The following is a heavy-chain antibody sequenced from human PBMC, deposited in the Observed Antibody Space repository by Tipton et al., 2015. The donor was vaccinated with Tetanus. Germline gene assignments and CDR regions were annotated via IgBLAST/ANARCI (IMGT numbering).Heavy chain of an antibody. CDR3: ARDRRDFAYDSRGFYSPLYYFDN. V-gene: IGHV4-30-4*01. CDR2: ISHSGTT. Sequence: TLSLTCSVSGGSISSDAHYWSWIRQPPGKGLEWLGYISHSGTTNYNPSLMSRVTLSLDTAGGQFSLKLTSVTAADAAVYFCARDRRDFAYDSRGFYSPLYYFDNWGQGLRVTVSS. D-gene: IGHD3-22*01. CDR1: GGSISSDAHY. J-gene: IGHJ4*02.